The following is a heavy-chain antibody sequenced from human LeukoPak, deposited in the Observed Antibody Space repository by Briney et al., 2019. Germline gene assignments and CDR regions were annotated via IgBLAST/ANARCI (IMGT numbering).Heavy chain of an antibody. Sequence: GASVRVSCQASGYTFSNYDVTWVGQAPGQGLEYMGCMNSKSGNTGIARRLRGRVTMTSDAYTTSACMGLMGLTSEDTAVYYCTRAVRNQLLSEYWGQGTRITVSS. V-gene: IGHV1-8*01. D-gene: IGHD2-2*01. CDR1: GYTFSNYD. J-gene: IGHJ4*02. CDR3: TRAVRNQLLSEY. CDR2: MNSKSGNT.